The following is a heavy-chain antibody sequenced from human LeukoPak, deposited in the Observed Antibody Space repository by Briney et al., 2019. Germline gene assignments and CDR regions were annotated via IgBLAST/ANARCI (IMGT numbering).Heavy chain of an antibody. Sequence: GGSLRLSCAASGFTFSSYGMHWVRQAPGKGLERVAVISYDGSNKYYAHSVKGGFPLSRHPSKNTLYLQMHSLRAEDTAVYYRAKNGPFIYDILTGYPSYWGQGTLVTVSS. CDR2: ISYDGSNK. CDR3: AKNGPFIYDILTGYPSY. CDR1: GFTFSSYG. J-gene: IGHJ4*02. V-gene: IGHV3-30*18. D-gene: IGHD3-9*01.